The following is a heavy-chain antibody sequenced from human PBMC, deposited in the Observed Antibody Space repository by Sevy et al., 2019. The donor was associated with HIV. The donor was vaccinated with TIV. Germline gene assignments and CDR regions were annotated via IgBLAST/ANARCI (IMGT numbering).Heavy chain of an antibody. V-gene: IGHV3-15*01. D-gene: IGHD3-3*01. J-gene: IGHJ4*02. CDR2: IKSKTDGGTT. Sequence: GGSLRLSCAASGFTFSNAWMSWVRQAPGKGLEGVGRIKSKTDGGTTDYAAPVKGRFTISRDDSKNTLYLQMNSLKTEDTAVYYCTTVRDFWSGYYLFDYWGQGTLVTVSS. CDR3: TTVRDFWSGYYLFDY. CDR1: GFTFSNAW.